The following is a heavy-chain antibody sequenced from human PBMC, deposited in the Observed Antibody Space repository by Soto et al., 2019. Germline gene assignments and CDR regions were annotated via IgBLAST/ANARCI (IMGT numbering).Heavy chain of an antibody. Sequence: PSETLSLTCTVSGGSISSGGYSWTWIRQSPGKGLEWIGYTYQSGSAYYNPSLKSRVTISVDRSKNQFSLNLTSVTDADTALYYCARDYYGMDVWGQGTTVTVSS. CDR1: GGSISSGGYS. V-gene: IGHV4-30-2*06. CDR3: ARDYYGMDV. CDR2: TYQSGSA. J-gene: IGHJ6*02.